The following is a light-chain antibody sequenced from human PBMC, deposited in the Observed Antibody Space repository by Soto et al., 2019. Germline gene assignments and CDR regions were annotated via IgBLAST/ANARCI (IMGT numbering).Light chain of an antibody. Sequence: DIQMTQSPSSVSASVGDRVTITCRASQGISSWLAWYQQKPGKAPKLLIYAASSLQSGVPSRLSGSGSGTDFTSTNSSLQTEYVATYDCQPANSFPVTFGQGTKLEIK. J-gene: IGKJ2*01. CDR3: QPANSFPVT. CDR1: QGISSW. V-gene: IGKV1-12*01. CDR2: AAS.